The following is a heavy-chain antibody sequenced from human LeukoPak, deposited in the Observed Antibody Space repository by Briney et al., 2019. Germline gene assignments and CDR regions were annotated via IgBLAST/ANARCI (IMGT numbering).Heavy chain of an antibody. J-gene: IGHJ6*03. D-gene: IGHD6-13*01. CDR1: GYTFTSYD. CDR2: MNPNSGNT. V-gene: IGHV1-8*01. Sequence: ASVKVSCKASGYTFTSYDINWVRQATGQGLEWMGWMNPNSGNTGYAQKFQGRVTMTRNTSISTAYMELSSLRSEDTAVYYCARRYSSSWYSYYYYYVDVWGKGTTVTVSS. CDR3: ARRYSSSWYSYYYYYVDV.